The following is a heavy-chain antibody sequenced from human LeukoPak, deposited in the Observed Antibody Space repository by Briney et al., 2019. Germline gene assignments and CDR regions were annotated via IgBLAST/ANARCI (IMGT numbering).Heavy chain of an antibody. Sequence: GGSLRLSCAASGFTFSSYGMHWVRQAPGKGLEWVAVISYDGSNKYYADSVKGRFTISRDNSKNTLYLQMNSLRAEDTAVNYCAKDQGGNPGNYGMDVWGQGTTVTVSS. V-gene: IGHV3-30*18. CDR3: AKDQGGNPGNYGMDV. D-gene: IGHD4-23*01. CDR2: ISYDGSNK. CDR1: GFTFSSYG. J-gene: IGHJ6*02.